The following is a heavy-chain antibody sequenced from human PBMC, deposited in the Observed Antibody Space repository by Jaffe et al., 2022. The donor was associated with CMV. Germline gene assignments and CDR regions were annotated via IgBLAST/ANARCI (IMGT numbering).Heavy chain of an antibody. D-gene: IGHD4-17*01. J-gene: IGHJ4*02. CDR2: ISSSSSTI. V-gene: IGHV3-48*02. CDR1: GFTFSSYS. CDR3: ARDLFTPMTTVTPFDY. Sequence: EVQLVESGGGLVQPGGSLRLSCAASGFTFSSYSMNWVRQAPGKGLEWVSYISSSSSTIYYADSVKGRFTISRDNAKNSLYLQMNSLRDEDTAVYYCARDLFTPMTTVTPFDYWGQGTLVTVSS.